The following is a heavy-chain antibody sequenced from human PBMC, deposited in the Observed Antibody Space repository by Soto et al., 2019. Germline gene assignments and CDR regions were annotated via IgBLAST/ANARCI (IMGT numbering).Heavy chain of an antibody. V-gene: IGHV1-18*01. D-gene: IGHD3-10*01. CDR1: GYTFTSYG. CDR2: ISAYNGNT. Sequence: QVQLVQSGAEVKKPGASVKVSCKASGYTFTSYGISWVRQAPGQGLEWMGWISAYNGNTNYAQKLQGRVTMTTDTLXSKAYRELRSLRSDDTAVYYCARDTGDGSGGYYGYWGQGTLVTVSS. J-gene: IGHJ4*02. CDR3: ARDTGDGSGGYYGY.